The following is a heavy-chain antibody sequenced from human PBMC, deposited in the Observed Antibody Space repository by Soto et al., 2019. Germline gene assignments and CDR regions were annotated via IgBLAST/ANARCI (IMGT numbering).Heavy chain of an antibody. D-gene: IGHD3-3*01. CDR1: GFTFSSYA. Sequence: GGSLRLSCAASGFTFSSYAMSWVRQAPGKGLEWVSAISGSGGSTYYADSVKGRFTISRDNSKNTLYLQMNSLRAEDTAVYYCAKGNTYYDFWSGYVSGPYGMDVWGQGTTVTVSS. CDR3: AKGNTYYDFWSGYVSGPYGMDV. CDR2: ISGSGGST. V-gene: IGHV3-23*01. J-gene: IGHJ6*02.